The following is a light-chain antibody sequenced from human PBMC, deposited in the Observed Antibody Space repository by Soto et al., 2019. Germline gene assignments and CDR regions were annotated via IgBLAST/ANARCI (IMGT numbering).Light chain of an antibody. Sequence: EIVMTQSPATLSVSPGERATLSCRASQSVSSNLAWYQQKPGQAPRLLIYGASTRATGIRARFSGSGSGTEFTLTSLSLQAEDFAVYYCQQYNTWPTYTFGQGTKLEIK. J-gene: IGKJ2*01. V-gene: IGKV3-15*01. CDR2: GAS. CDR3: QQYNTWPTYT. CDR1: QSVSSN.